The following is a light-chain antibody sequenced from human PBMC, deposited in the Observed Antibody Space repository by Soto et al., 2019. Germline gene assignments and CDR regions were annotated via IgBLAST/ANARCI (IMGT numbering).Light chain of an antibody. V-gene: IGKV4-1*01. CDR3: QQYYSTLSLT. Sequence: DIVMTQSPDSLAVSLGERATINCKSSQSVLYSSNNKNYLAWYQQEPGQPPKLLIYWASTRESGVPDRFSGSGSVTDFTLTISSLQAEDVAVYYCQQYYSTLSLTFGGGTKVEIK. CDR2: WAS. CDR1: QSVLYSSNNKNY. J-gene: IGKJ4*01.